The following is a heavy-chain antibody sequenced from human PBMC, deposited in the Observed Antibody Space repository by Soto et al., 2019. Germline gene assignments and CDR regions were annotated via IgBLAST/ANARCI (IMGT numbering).Heavy chain of an antibody. D-gene: IGHD3-3*02. CDR1: GYTFRDYS. CDR3: ARDLGPSFYSSAVGPLNPFEL. Sequence: QERLVQSGAEAKRPGSSVKVSCKASGYTFRDYSINWVRQAPGQAPEWMGGIIPVFQTPNYAQNFQGRLTIAADESTATAYMELSSLREDDTAVYYCARDLGPSFYSSAVGPLNPFELWGQGTMVTVSS. J-gene: IGHJ3*01. V-gene: IGHV1-69*01. CDR2: IIPVFQTP.